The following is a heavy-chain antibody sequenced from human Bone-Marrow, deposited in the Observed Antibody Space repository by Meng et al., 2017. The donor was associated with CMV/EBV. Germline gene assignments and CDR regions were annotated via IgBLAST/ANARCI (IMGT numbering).Heavy chain of an antibody. Sequence: ESLKISCTVSGGSISSYYWSWIRQPPGKGLEWIGYIYYSGSTNYNPSLKSRVTISVDTSKNQFSLKLSSVTATDTAVYYCARERKDSSGWYSYYGMDGWGQGTTVTVSS. CDR3: ARERKDSSGWYSYYGMDG. J-gene: IGHJ6*02. CDR1: GGSISSYY. V-gene: IGHV4-59*01. D-gene: IGHD6-19*01. CDR2: IYYSGST.